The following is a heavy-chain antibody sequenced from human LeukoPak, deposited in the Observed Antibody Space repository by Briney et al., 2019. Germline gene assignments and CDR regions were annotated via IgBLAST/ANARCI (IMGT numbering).Heavy chain of an antibody. CDR1: GFIFSEYG. Sequence: GGSLRLSCAASGFIFSEYGIHWVRQAPGKGLEWVALIWYDGSDKFYADSVKGRVTISRDNSKNTVDLQMTSLRAEDTAVYYCAKGYDFWSGWDVWGKGTTVTVSS. CDR2: IWYDGSDK. CDR3: AKGYDFWSGWDV. D-gene: IGHD3-3*01. J-gene: IGHJ6*04. V-gene: IGHV3-33*06.